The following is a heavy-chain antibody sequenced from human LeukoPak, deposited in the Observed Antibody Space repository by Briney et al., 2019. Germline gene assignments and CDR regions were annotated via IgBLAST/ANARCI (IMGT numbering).Heavy chain of an antibody. Sequence: GGSLRLSCAGSGFSVSHYSMSWVRQAPGKGPEWVSVVYNDGRISYADSVKGRFTISRDLSKNTLYLQMNSLRAEDTAVYYCAKDQYGGNPQYYFDYWGQGTLVTVSS. CDR3: AKDQYGGNPQYYFDY. J-gene: IGHJ4*02. D-gene: IGHD4-23*01. CDR1: GFSVSHYS. V-gene: IGHV3-66*01. CDR2: VYNDGRI.